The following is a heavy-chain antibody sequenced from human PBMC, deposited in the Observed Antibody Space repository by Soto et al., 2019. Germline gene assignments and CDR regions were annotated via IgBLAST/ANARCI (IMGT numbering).Heavy chain of an antibody. Sequence: QVQLVESGGAVVQPGGSLRLSCAASGFTFSTYSMPWVHQAPGKGLEWVAVISSDGSKTYYADSVKGRFTISRDNSKNTLYLQMNSLRPDDTAIYYCARDPLPLTYEAYYFAYWGQGALVTVSS. D-gene: IGHD3-22*01. CDR3: ARDPLPLTYEAYYFAY. J-gene: IGHJ4*02. V-gene: IGHV3-30-3*01. CDR2: ISSDGSKT. CDR1: GFTFSTYS.